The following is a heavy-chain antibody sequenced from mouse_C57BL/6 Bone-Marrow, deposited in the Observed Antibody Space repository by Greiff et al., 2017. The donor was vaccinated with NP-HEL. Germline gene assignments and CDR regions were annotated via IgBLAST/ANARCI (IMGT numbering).Heavy chain of an antibody. CDR2: INPSSGST. J-gene: IGHJ1*03. D-gene: IGHD2-5*01. CDR1: GYTFTSYW. Sequence: QVQLQQSGAELAKPGASVKLSCKASGYTFTSYWMHWVKQRPGQGLEWIGYINPSSGSTKYNQKFKDKATLTADKSSSTAYMQLRSLTSADSAVYYCARAGDIVTQYWYFEVWGTGTTVTVSS. CDR3: ARAGDIVTQYWYFEV. V-gene: IGHV1-7*01.